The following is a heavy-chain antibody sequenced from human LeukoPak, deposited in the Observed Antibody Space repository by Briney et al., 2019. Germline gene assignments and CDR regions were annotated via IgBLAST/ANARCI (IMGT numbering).Heavy chain of an antibody. CDR1: GRSISSDQ. CDR3: ARTFSSSWLDY. CDR2: IYYSGST. J-gene: IGHJ4*02. D-gene: IGHD6-13*01. Sequence: PSETLPLPCTVSGRSISSDQWSWIPQPPGRGLQWIGYIYYSGSTNYNLSLKCRATISIDTSKNQFSLKVSSVTAADAAVYYCARTFSSSWLDYWGQGTLVTVSS. V-gene: IGHV4-59*01.